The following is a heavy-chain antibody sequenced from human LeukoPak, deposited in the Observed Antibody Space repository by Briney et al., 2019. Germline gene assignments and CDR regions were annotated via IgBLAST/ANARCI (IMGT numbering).Heavy chain of an antibody. Sequence: GGSLRLSCAASGFTFSSYGMHWVRQAPGKGLEWVAVISYDGSNKYYADSVKGRFTISRDNSKNTLYLQMNSLRAEDTAVYYCARGLAYCGGDCYPHFDYWGQGTLVTVSS. D-gene: IGHD2-21*02. CDR3: ARGLAYCGGDCYPHFDY. J-gene: IGHJ4*02. CDR2: ISYDGSNK. CDR1: GFTFSSYG. V-gene: IGHV3-30*03.